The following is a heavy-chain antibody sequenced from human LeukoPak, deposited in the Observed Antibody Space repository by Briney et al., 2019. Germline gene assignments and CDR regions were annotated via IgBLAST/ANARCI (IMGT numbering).Heavy chain of an antibody. CDR3: ARDSIAAAGTNAFDI. V-gene: IGHV3-30*04. CDR2: ISYDGSNK. CDR1: GFTFSSYA. Sequence: GRSLRLSCAASGFTFSSYAMHWVRQAPGKGLEWVAVISYDGSNKYYADSVKGRFTISRDNSKNTLYLQMNSLRAEDTAVYYCARDSIAAAGTNAFDIWVQGTMVTVSS. D-gene: IGHD6-13*01. J-gene: IGHJ3*02.